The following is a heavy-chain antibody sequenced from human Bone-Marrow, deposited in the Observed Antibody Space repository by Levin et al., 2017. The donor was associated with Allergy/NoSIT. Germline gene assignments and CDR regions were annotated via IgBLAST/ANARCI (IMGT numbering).Heavy chain of an antibody. D-gene: IGHD4-17*01. V-gene: IGHV1-18*01. J-gene: IGHJ5*01. Sequence: ASVKVSCRTSGYTFDTYGVSWVRQAPGQGLEWIGWINAINGNTNYAQKVQGRITMTTDTSSSPAYMDLRSLRSDDTAVYFCARTPTTGTTKILDSWGQGTLVTVSS. CDR2: INAINGNT. CDR3: ARTPTTGTTKILDS. CDR1: GYTFDTYG.